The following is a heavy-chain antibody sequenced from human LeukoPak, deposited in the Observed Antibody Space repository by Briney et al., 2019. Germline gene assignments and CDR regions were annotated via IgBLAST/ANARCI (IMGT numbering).Heavy chain of an antibody. D-gene: IGHD3-3*01. CDR2: ISYDGSNK. Sequence: PGGSLRLSCAASGFTFSSYAMHWVRQAPGKGLEWVAVISYDGSNKYYADSVKGRFTISRDNSKNTLYLQMNSLRAEDTAVYYCATPRGGYYDWLLAYWGQGTLVTVSS. J-gene: IGHJ4*02. CDR3: ATPRGGYYDWLLAY. V-gene: IGHV3-30*04. CDR1: GFTFSSYA.